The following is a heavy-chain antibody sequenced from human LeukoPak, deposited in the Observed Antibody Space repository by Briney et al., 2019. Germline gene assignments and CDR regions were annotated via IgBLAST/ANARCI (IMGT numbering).Heavy chain of an antibody. CDR2: IYYSGST. V-gene: IGHV4-39*01. CDR3: ARHPGPGYSSSWYWFDP. CDR1: GSSISSSSYY. Sequence: SETLSLTCTVSGSSISSSSYYWGWIRQPPGKGLEWIGSIYYSGSTYYNPSLKSRVTISVDTSKNQFSLKLSSVTAADTAVYYCARHPGPGYSSSWYWFDPWGQGTLVTVSS. D-gene: IGHD6-13*01. J-gene: IGHJ5*02.